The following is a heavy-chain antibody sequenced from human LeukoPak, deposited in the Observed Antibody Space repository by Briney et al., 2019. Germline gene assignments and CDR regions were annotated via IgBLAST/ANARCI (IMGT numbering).Heavy chain of an antibody. CDR3: ARGRSGSYPH. J-gene: IGHJ4*02. D-gene: IGHD1-26*01. V-gene: IGHV4-34*01. CDR2: INHSGST. Sequence: YGGXXXGYYWSWIRQPPGKGLEWIGEINHSGSTNYNPSLKSRVTISVDTSKNQFSLKLSSVTAADTAVYYCARGRSGSYPHWGQGTLVTVSS. CDR1: GGXXXGYY.